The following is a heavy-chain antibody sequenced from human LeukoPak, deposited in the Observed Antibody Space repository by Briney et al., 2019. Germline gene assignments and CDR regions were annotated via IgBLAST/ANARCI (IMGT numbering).Heavy chain of an antibody. CDR2: IYYSGSI. D-gene: IGHD4-17*01. CDR3: AREGDYGDSDAFDI. V-gene: IGHV4-31*03. CDR1: GGSISSGGYY. Sequence: PSETLSLTCTVSGGSISSGGYYWRWIRQHPGKGLEWIGYIYYSGSIYYNPSLKSRVTISVYTSKNQFSLKLSSVTAADTAVYYCAREGDYGDSDAFDIWGQGTMVTVSS. J-gene: IGHJ3*02.